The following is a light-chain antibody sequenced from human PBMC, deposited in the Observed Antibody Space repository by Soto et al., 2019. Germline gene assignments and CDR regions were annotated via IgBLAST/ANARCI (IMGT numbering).Light chain of an antibody. CDR3: QQYNSYSPT. CDR2: DAS. J-gene: IGKJ1*01. V-gene: IGKV1-5*01. Sequence: DIQMNQSPSTLSGSVGDRVTITCRASQTISNWLAWYQQKPGKAPKLLIYDASSLESGVPSRFSGSGSGTEFTLTISSLQPDDFATYYCQQYNSYSPTFGQGTKVDIK. CDR1: QTISNW.